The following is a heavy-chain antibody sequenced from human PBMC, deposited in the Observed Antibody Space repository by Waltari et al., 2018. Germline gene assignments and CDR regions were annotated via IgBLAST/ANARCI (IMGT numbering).Heavy chain of an antibody. CDR2: IKQDGSEK. Sequence: EVQLVESGGGVVQPGGSLRLSCAASGFTFSSYWMSWVRQAPGKGLEWVANIKQDGSEKYYVDSVKGRFTISRDNAKNSLYLQMNSLRAEDTAVYYCAREEYDPHRPYYFDYWGQGTLVTVSS. CDR3: AREEYDPHRPYYFDY. CDR1: GFTFSSYW. D-gene: IGHD3-16*01. V-gene: IGHV3-7*01. J-gene: IGHJ4*02.